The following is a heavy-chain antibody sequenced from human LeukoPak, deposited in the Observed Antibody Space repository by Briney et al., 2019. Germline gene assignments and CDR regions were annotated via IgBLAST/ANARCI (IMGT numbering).Heavy chain of an antibody. V-gene: IGHV6-1*01. J-gene: IGHJ4*02. CDR2: TYYRSRWYN. Sequence: SQTLSLTCAISGDSVSSDSAAWNWIRQSPSGGLEWLGRTYYRSRWYNEYAVSVKSRITINPDTSKNQFSLHVNSVIPEDTAVYYCAGSLVWGTYSHFDFWGQGTLVTVSS. CDR3: AGSLVWGTYSHFDF. D-gene: IGHD3-16*01. CDR1: GDSVSSDSAA.